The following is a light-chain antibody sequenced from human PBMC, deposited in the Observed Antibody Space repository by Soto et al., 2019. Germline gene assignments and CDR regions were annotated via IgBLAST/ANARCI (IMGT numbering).Light chain of an antibody. CDR1: SSNIGSHT. Sequence: QSVLTQPPSASGTPGQRVTISCSGGSSNIGSHTVNWYQHLPGTAPKLLIYSNNQRPSGVPDRFSGSVSGPSASLAISGLPSDDEADYDCAAWHDSLNGPVFGGGTKLTVL. V-gene: IGLV1-44*01. CDR2: SNN. CDR3: AAWHDSLNGPV. J-gene: IGLJ2*01.